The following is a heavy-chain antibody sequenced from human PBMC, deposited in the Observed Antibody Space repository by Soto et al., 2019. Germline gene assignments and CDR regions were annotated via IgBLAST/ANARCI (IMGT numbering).Heavy chain of an antibody. CDR3: AREGDSGFWNGYPHY. V-gene: IGHV4-4*07. J-gene: IGHJ4*02. CDR1: GGSISSYY. D-gene: IGHD3-3*01. Sequence: PSETLSLTCTVSGGSISSYYWSWIRQPAGKGLEWIGRIYTSGSTNYNPSLKSRVTMSVDTSKNQFSLKLSSVTAADTAVYYCAREGDSGFWNGYPHYWGQGTLVTVSS. CDR2: IYTSGST.